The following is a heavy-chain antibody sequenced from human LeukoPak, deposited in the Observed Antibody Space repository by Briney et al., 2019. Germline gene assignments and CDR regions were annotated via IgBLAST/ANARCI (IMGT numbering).Heavy chain of an antibody. CDR3: AREHVHYDILTYYFDY. CDR2: IKQDGSEK. Sequence: PGGSLRLSCAASGFTFSSYWMSWVRQAPGKGLEWVANIKQDGSEKYYVDSVKGRFTISRDNAKNSLYLQMNSLRAEDTAVYYCAREHVHYDILTYYFDYWGQGTLVTVSS. V-gene: IGHV3-7*01. CDR1: GFTFSSYW. D-gene: IGHD3-9*01. J-gene: IGHJ4*02.